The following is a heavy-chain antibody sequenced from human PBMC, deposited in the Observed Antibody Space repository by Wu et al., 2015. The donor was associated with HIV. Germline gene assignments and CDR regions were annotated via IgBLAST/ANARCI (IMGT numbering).Heavy chain of an antibody. D-gene: IGHD4-17*01. CDR3: ARDLSGYYGENQEGFDY. J-gene: IGHJ4*02. Sequence: QVQLVQSGAEVKKPGASVKVSCKASGYTFTSYYMHWVRQAPGQGLEWMGIINPSGGSTSYAQKFQGRVTMTRDTSTSTVYMELSSLRSEDTAVYYCARDLSGYYGENQEGFDYWGQGTLVTGLL. CDR2: INPSGGST. V-gene: IGHV1-46*01. CDR1: GYTFTSYY.